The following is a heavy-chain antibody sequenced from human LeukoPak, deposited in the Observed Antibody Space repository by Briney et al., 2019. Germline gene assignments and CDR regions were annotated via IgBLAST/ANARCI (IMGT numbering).Heavy chain of an antibody. D-gene: IGHD5-12*01. CDR3: AREHSGYNFPGRDYYYMDV. Sequence: PGGSLRLSCAASGFTFNNYNMNWVRQAPGKGLEWVSSISSISSSYIYYADSVKGRFTISRDNARNSLYLQMNSLRAEDTAVYYCAREHSGYNFPGRDYYYMDVWGKGTTVTVSS. CDR2: ISSISSSYI. V-gene: IGHV3-21*01. J-gene: IGHJ6*03. CDR1: GFTFNNYN.